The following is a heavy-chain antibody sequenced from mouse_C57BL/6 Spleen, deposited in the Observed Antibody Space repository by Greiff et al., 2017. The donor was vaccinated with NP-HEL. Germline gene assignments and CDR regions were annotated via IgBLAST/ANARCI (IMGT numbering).Heavy chain of an antibody. D-gene: IGHD3-2*02. V-gene: IGHV1-19*01. Sequence: EVQLQESGPVLVKPGASVKMSCKASGYTFTDYYMNWVKQSHGKSLEWIGVINPYNGGTSYNQKFKGKATLTVDKSSSTAYMEINSLTSEDSAVYDCARHSAGYPSYAMDYWGQGTSVTVSS. J-gene: IGHJ4*01. CDR1: GYTFTDYY. CDR3: ARHSAGYPSYAMDY. CDR2: INPYNGGT.